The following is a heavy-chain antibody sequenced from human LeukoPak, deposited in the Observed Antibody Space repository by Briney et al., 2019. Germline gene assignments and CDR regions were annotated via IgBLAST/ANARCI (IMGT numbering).Heavy chain of an antibody. CDR1: GFSFSRYC. CDR2: IPTSGISV. J-gene: IGHJ4*02. Sequence: GGSLRLSCAASGFSFSRYCMSWVRQTPGKALEWISYIPTSGISVHYADSVRGRFTASRDDAKNSLHLQMDSLRVEDTAVYYCTRAVGLGPGAHFDQWGQGALVIVSS. D-gene: IGHD1-26*01. V-gene: IGHV3-11*01. CDR3: TRAVGLGPGAHFDQ.